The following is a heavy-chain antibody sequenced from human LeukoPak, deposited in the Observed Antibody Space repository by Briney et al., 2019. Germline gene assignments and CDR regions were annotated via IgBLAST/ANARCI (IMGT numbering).Heavy chain of an antibody. CDR1: GFTLSSYS. J-gene: IGHJ6*02. V-gene: IGHV3-21*01. Sequence: PGGSLRLSCAASGFTLSSYSMNWVRQAPGKGLEWVSSISSSSSYIYYADSVKGRFTISRDNAKNSLYLQMNSLRAEDTAVYYCARDGVVVAATSNYYYGMDVWGQGTTVTVSS. CDR3: ARDGVVVAATSNYYYGMDV. CDR2: ISSSSSYI. D-gene: IGHD2-15*01.